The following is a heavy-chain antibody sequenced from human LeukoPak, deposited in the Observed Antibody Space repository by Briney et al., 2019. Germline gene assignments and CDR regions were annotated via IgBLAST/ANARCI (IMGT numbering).Heavy chain of an antibody. CDR1: GGSISSYY. Sequence: SETLSLTCTVSGGSISSYYWSWIRQPPGRGLEWIGYIYYSGSTNYNPSLKSRVTISLVMSKNQISLKLSSVTTADTAMYYCARTDDAFHIWGHGTTVTVSS. D-gene: IGHD2-21*02. CDR2: IYYSGST. CDR3: ARTDDAFHI. J-gene: IGHJ3*02. V-gene: IGHV4-59*01.